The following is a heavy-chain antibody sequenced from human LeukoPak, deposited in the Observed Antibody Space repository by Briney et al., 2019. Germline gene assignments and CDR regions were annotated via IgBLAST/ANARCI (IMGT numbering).Heavy chain of an antibody. D-gene: IGHD5-18*01. CDR1: GGSISSHY. CDR2: IYNSGST. CDR3: ARGGYSYGYDDDFEY. Sequence: PSETLSLTCSVSGGSISSHYWSWIRQSPGKGLEWIGYIYNSGSTNYNPSFKSRVTISVDTSKIQFSLKLTSVTAADTAVYYCARGGYSYGYDDDFEYWGQGILVTVSS. V-gene: IGHV4-59*11. J-gene: IGHJ4*02.